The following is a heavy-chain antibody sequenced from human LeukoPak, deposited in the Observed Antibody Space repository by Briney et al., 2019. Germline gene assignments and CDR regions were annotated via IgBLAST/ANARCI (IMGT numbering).Heavy chain of an antibody. CDR3: ASFGYSGYDSDDAFDI. J-gene: IGHJ3*02. Sequence: ASVKVSCKASGYTFTSYDINWVRQATGQGLEWMGWTNPNSGNTGYAQKFQGRVTMTRNTSISTAYMELSSLRSEDTAVYYCASFGYSGYDSDDAFDIWGQGTMVTVSS. CDR1: GYTFTSYD. CDR2: TNPNSGNT. D-gene: IGHD5-12*01. V-gene: IGHV1-8*01.